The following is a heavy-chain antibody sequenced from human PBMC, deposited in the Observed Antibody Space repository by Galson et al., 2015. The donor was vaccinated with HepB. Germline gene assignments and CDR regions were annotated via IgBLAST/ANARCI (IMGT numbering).Heavy chain of an antibody. CDR2: ISSDSSYT. J-gene: IGHJ4*02. CDR1: GFTFSDYH. D-gene: IGHD3-16*01. CDR3: TRGRIGEHYFDY. V-gene: IGHV3-11*06. Sequence: SLRLSCAASGFTFSDYHMTWIRQAPGKGVEWVSYISSDSSYTNYADSVKGRFTISRDNAQNSLYLQMNSLRAEDTAVYYCTRGRIGEHYFDYWGQGTLVTVS.